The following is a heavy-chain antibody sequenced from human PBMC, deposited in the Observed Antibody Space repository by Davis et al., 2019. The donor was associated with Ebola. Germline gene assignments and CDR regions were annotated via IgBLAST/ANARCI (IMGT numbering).Heavy chain of an antibody. J-gene: IGHJ6*02. V-gene: IGHV3-21*01. CDR1: GFTFSSYS. Sequence: PGGSLRLSCAASGFTFSSYSMNWVRQAPGKGLEWVSSISSSSSYIYYADSVKGRFTISIDNSKNSLYLQMNSLRAEDTAVYYCASEYQLLYPTTVYYGMDVWGQGTTVTVSS. CDR2: ISSSSSYI. D-gene: IGHD2-2*02. CDR3: ASEYQLLYPTTVYYGMDV.